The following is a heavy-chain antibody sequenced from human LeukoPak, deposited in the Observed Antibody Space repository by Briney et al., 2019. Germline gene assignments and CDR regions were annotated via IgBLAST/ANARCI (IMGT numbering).Heavy chain of an antibody. CDR3: AKDGNWAFDI. Sequence: GGSLRLSCAASGFTFSSYGMHWVRQAPGKGLEWVAFIRYDGSNKYYADSVKGRFTISRDNSKNTLYQQMNSLRAEDTAVYYCAKDGNWAFDIWGQGTMVTVSS. CDR2: IRYDGSNK. J-gene: IGHJ3*02. D-gene: IGHD4-23*01. CDR1: GFTFSSYG. V-gene: IGHV3-30*02.